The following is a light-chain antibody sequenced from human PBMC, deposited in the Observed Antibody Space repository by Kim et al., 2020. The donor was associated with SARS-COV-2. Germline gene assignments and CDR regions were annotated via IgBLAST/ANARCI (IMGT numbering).Light chain of an antibody. Sequence: PGEGATLSCRASQSVGSNFAWYQQKPGQAPRLLIYGASTRATDVPARFSGSGSGTAFTLTISSLQSEDFALYYCQQNMIWPMYTFGQGTKQE. J-gene: IGKJ2*01. CDR3: QQNMIWPMYT. CDR2: GAS. CDR1: QSVGSN. V-gene: IGKV3-15*01.